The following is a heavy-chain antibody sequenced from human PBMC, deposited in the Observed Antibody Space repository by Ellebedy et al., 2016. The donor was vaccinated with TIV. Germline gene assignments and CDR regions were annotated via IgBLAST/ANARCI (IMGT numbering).Heavy chain of an antibody. J-gene: IGHJ3*01. Sequence: DSVKGRFTISRDNSKNSLYLQMNNLRTEDTALYYCAIIPSRGLDAFDLWGQGTMVTVSS. D-gene: IGHD2-2*02. CDR3: AIIPSRGLDAFDL. V-gene: IGHV3-43*01.